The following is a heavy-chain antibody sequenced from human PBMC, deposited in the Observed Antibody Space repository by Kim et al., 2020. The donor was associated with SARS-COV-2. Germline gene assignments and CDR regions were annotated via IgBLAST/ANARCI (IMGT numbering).Heavy chain of an antibody. Sequence: SETLSLTCAVSGASISNDDYYWSWIRQAPGKGLEWIGFIYHTGGSYYDPSLKSRVAMSVDTSKNQFSLNLTSVTAADTAVYFCSRATARRSDASDLW. D-gene: IGHD2-21*02. V-gene: IGHV4-30-4*01. J-gene: IGHJ2*01. CDR1: GASISNDDYY. CDR2: IYHTGGS. CDR3: SRATARRSDASDL.